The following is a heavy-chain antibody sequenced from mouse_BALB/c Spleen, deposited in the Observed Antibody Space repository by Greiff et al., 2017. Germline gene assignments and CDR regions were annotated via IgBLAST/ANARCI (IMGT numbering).Heavy chain of an antibody. CDR2: INPYNDGT. D-gene: IGHD2-1*01. V-gene: IGHV1-14*01. Sequence: EVQLQQSGPELVKPGASVKMSCKASGYTFTSYVMHWVKQKPGQGLEWIGYINPYNDGTKYNEKFKGKATLTSDKSSSTAYMELSSLTSEDSAVYYCARRGAYGNYGFAYWGQGTLVTVSA. J-gene: IGHJ3*01. CDR1: GYTFTSYV. CDR3: ARRGAYGNYGFAY.